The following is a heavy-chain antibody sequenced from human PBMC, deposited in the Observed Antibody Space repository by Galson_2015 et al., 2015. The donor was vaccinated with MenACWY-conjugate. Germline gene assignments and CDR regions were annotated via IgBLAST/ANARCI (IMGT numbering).Heavy chain of an antibody. Sequence: NPFLTRPVFCGSASSSGFYWTWIRQPPRKGPEWIGLIYDSGTTKYNPSLKGRVTISLDTSKNQVSLKLSSVTAADTTVYYCAREFSYWGQGTLVTVSS. D-gene: IGHD2/OR15-2a*01. J-gene: IGHJ4*02. CDR1: CGSASSSGFY. CDR3: AREFSY. CDR2: IYDSGTT. V-gene: IGHV4-61*08.